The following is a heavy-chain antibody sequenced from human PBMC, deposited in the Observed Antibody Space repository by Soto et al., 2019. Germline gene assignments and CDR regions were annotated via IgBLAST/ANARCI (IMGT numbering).Heavy chain of an antibody. D-gene: IGHD1-26*01. CDR3: ATGLEWELLTKRNYYYYGMDV. CDR2: FDPEDGET. J-gene: IGHJ6*02. CDR1: GYTLTELS. V-gene: IGHV1-24*01. Sequence: ASVKVSCKVSGYTLTELSMHWVRQAPGKGLEWMGGFDPEDGETIYAQKFQGRVTMTEDTSTDTAYMELSSLRSEDTAVYYCATGLEWELLTKRNYYYYGMDVWGQGTTVTVSS.